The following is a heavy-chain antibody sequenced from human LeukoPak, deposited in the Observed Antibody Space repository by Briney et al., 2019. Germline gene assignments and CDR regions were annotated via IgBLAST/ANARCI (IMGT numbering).Heavy chain of an antibody. Sequence: GGSLRLSCAASGFTFSSYWMTWVRQAPGKGLEWVANIKQDGGEKCSRDNAKNSLYLQMNSLRAEDTAVYYCARAGGGYQYYFDYWGQGTLVTVSS. CDR1: GFTFSSYW. CDR2: IKQDGGEK. J-gene: IGHJ4*02. CDR3: ARAGGGYQYYFDY. V-gene: IGHV3-7*01. D-gene: IGHD3-22*01.